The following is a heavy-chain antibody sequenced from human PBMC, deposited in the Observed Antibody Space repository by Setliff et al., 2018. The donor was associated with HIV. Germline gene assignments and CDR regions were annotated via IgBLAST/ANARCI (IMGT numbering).Heavy chain of an antibody. CDR1: GGTSSTHA. Sequence: SVKVSCKASGGTSSTHAMNWVRQAPGQGLEWMGQIISILGITNYAQKFQGRVTMTTDTSTSTAYMELSSLRSEDTAVYYCARDYSPTFYYYDSSGTFDYWGQGTLVTVSS. J-gene: IGHJ4*02. V-gene: IGHV1-69*10. D-gene: IGHD3-22*01. CDR3: ARDYSPTFYYYDSSGTFDY. CDR2: IISILGIT.